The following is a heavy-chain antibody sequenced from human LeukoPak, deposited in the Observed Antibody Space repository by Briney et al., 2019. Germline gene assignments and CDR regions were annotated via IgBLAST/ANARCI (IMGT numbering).Heavy chain of an antibody. CDR1: GFTGSNNY. CDR2: IHSSGAT. CDR3: ARGCGGGPGCYILDY. Sequence: GGSLRLSCAASGFTGSNNYVSWVRQAPGMGLEWVSAIHSSGATCYADSVKGRFTISRDNSKNTLYLHMNSLRGEDTAMYFCARGCGGGPGCYILDYWGQGTLVTVSS. V-gene: IGHV3-53*01. D-gene: IGHD2-15*01. J-gene: IGHJ4*02.